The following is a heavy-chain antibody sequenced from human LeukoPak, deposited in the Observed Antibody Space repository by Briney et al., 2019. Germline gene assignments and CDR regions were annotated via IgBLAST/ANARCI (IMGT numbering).Heavy chain of an antibody. CDR3: ARGKEMATITGGPDY. CDR1: GYTFSSHY. D-gene: IGHD5-24*01. V-gene: IGHV1-46*01. Sequence: ASVKVSCKASGYTFSSHYVHWVRQAPGQGLEWVGIINPSGGSTSYAQKFRGRVTMTRDTSTTTVYMELTSLKSDDTAVYYCARGKEMATITGGPDYWGQGTLVTVSS. J-gene: IGHJ4*02. CDR2: INPSGGST.